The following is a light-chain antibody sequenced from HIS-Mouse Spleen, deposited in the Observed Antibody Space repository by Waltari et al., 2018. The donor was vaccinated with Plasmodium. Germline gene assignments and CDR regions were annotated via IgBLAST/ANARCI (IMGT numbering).Light chain of an antibody. V-gene: IGKV3-15*01. CDR1: QSVSSN. CDR2: GAS. Sequence: EIVMTQSPATLSVSPGDRATLSCRASQSVSSNLAWYQQIPGQAPRLLIYGASTRATGIPARFSGSGSGTEFTLTISSLQSEDFAVYYCQQYNNWSFTFGPGTKVDIK. CDR3: QQYNNWSFT. J-gene: IGKJ3*01.